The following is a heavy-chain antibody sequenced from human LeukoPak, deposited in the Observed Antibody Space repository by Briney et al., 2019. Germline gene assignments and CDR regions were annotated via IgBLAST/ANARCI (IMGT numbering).Heavy chain of an antibody. Sequence: SGGSLRLSCAGSGFTFSSYAMSWVRQAPGKGLEWVSAISDTGATTYDADSVKGRFTISRGNSRSTLYLQMNCLRAEDTALYYCAKDTSIGRYCTNGVCSPFDYWGQGTLVTVSS. CDR2: ISDTGATT. CDR3: AKDTSIGRYCTNGVCSPFDY. V-gene: IGHV3-23*01. D-gene: IGHD2-8*01. J-gene: IGHJ4*02. CDR1: GFTFSSYA.